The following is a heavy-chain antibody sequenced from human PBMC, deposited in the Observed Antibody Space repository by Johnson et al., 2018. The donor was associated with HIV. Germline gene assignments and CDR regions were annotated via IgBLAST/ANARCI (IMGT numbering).Heavy chain of an antibody. D-gene: IGHD2-21*02. CDR2: ISSTGSTK. J-gene: IGHJ3*02. CDR1: GFTVSSNY. Sequence: QLQLVESGGGLVKPGGSLRLSCAASGFTVSSNYMRWIRQAPGKGLEWVSYISSTGSTKYYADSVKGRFTISRDNSKNTLYLQMNSLRAEDTAVYYCARGVTQKTENDAFDIWGQGTMVTVSS. V-gene: IGHV3-11*01. CDR3: ARGVTQKTENDAFDI.